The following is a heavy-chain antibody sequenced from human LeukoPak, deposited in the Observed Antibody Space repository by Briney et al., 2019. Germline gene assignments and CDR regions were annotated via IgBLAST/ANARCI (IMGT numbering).Heavy chain of an antibody. Sequence: PSETLSLTCTVSGDSISSSSYYWAWIRQPPGKGLEWIGNIYYSGSTYYNPSLKSRVTISVDKSKNQFSLKLSSVTAADTAVYYWARHVASSWYEPYYFDYWGQGTLVTVSS. CDR3: ARHVASSWYEPYYFDY. D-gene: IGHD6-13*01. CDR1: GDSISSSSYY. CDR2: IYYSGST. V-gene: IGHV4-39*01. J-gene: IGHJ4*02.